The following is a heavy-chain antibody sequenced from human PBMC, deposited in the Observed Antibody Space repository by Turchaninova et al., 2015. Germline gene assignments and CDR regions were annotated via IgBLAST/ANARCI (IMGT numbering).Heavy chain of an antibody. CDR3: ARGQGGDYLSYFVY. J-gene: IGHJ4*02. CDR2: IIHSGST. V-gene: IGHV4-34*01. CDR1: GGSFSDYY. Sequence: QVQLQQWGAGLLKPSETLSLTCAVYGGSFSDYYWSWIRQPPGKGLEWIGEIIHSGSTNYNPSLKSRVTISADTSKNQFSLRLSSVTAADTGVYYCARGQGGDYLSYFVYWGQGNLVTVSS. D-gene: IGHD4-17*01.